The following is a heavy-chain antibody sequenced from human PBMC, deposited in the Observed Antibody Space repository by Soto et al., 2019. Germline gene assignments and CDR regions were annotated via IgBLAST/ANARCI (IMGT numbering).Heavy chain of an antibody. Sequence: EVQLAESGGGLAQPGGSLRLSCAASGFTLSGYAMDWVRQAPGKGLEYVSGISSNGVGTYYANSVQGRFTISRDNSKNPVYLQMGSLRPEDMAVYYRARRARPDFYYLDVWGKGTTVNVPS. CDR1: GFTLSGYA. CDR3: ARRARPDFYYLDV. J-gene: IGHJ6*03. D-gene: IGHD6-6*01. CDR2: ISSNGVGT. V-gene: IGHV3-64*01.